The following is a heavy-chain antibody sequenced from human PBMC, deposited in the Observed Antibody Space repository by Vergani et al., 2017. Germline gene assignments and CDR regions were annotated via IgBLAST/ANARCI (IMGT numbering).Heavy chain of an antibody. CDR3: ARDFRVGATILDS. Sequence: EVQLVESGGGLEQPGRSLRLSCAASGFSFSSYSMNWVRQAPGKGLEWVASISGSSSYVFYRDSVEGRFTISRDNSKNTVYLQMNSLRADDTAVYYCARDFRVGATILDSWGQGSLVTVTS. CDR1: GFSFSSYS. D-gene: IGHD3-10*01. CDR2: ISGSSSYV. J-gene: IGHJ4*02. V-gene: IGHV3-21*06.